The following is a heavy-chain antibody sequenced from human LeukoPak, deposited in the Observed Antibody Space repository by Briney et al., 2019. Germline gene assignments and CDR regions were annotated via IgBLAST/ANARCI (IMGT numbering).Heavy chain of an antibody. CDR3: AREIEAFDL. J-gene: IGHJ3*01. Sequence: GGSLRLSCAASGFMFSTNQMNWVRQAPGKGLEWVASISTSSNYRYYADSVQGRFTISRDNAEKSLYLQMDSLRAEDTAVYYCAREIEAFDLWGQGTMVTVSS. CDR2: ISTSSNYR. CDR1: GFMFSTNQ. V-gene: IGHV3-21*01.